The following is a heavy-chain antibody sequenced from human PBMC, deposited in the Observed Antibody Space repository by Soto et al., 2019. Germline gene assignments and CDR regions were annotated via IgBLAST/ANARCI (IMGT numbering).Heavy chain of an antibody. J-gene: IGHJ6*02. Sequence: PGGSLRLSCAASGFTFSDYYMSWICQAPGKGLEWVSYISSSSSYTDYADSVKGRFTISRDNAKNSLCLQMNSLRAEDTAVYYCARDYYDSSGYYPNSYYYGLDVWAQGTTVTVSS. CDR3: ARDYYDSSGYYPNSYYYGLDV. CDR1: GFTFSDYY. D-gene: IGHD3-22*01. CDR2: ISSSSSYT. V-gene: IGHV3-11*06.